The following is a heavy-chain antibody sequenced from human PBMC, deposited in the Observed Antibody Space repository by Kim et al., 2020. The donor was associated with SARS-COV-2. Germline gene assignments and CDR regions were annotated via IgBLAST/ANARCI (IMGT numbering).Heavy chain of an antibody. J-gene: IGHJ3*02. CDR3: ATWSSTGTNHDAFDM. Sequence: ASVKVSCKVSGYTLIELSMHWVRQAPGKGLEWMGGFDPERGETIYAQKFQGRVTLAEATSTDTASMGLSGLTSEDTAVYYCATWSSTGTNHDAFDMWGQG. CDR1: GYTLIELS. CDR2: FDPERGET. D-gene: IGHD4-17*01. V-gene: IGHV1-24*01.